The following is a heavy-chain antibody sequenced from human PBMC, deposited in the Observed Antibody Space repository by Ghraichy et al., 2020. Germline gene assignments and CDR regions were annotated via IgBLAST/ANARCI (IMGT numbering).Heavy chain of an antibody. Sequence: ESLNISCTVSGGSISSYYWSWIRQPPGKGLEWIGYIYYSGSTNYNPSLKSRVTISVDTSKNQFSLKLSSVTAADTAVYYCARGRAFDIWGQGTMVTVSS. CDR1: GGSISSYY. V-gene: IGHV4-59*01. CDR3: ARGRAFDI. CDR2: IYYSGST. J-gene: IGHJ3*02.